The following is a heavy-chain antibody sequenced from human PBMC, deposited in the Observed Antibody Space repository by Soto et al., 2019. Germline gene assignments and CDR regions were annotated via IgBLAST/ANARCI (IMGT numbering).Heavy chain of an antibody. V-gene: IGHV3-33*01. J-gene: IGHJ6*02. CDR3: ARDDEYSGNGMDV. CDR2: ILNEGSNR. CDR1: EFAFSNYG. D-gene: IGHD3-10*01. Sequence: QVQLVESGGGVVQPGRSLRLSCAASEFAFSNYGMHWVRQAPGKGLEWVAVILNEGSNRYHADSVRDRFTISRDNSKNTLYLQMNSLRAEGTAVYYCARDDEYSGNGMDVWGQGTTVSVS.